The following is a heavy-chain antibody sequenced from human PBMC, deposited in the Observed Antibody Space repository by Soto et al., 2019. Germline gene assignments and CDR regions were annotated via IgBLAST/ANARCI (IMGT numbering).Heavy chain of an antibody. J-gene: IGHJ6*02. CDR2: ISAYNGNT. CDR1: GYTFTSYG. Sequence: SVKVSCKASGYTFTSYGISWVRQAPGQGLEWMGWISAYNGNTNYAQKLQGRVTMTTDTSTSTAYMELRSLRSDDTAVYYCARDDELGEKPRGNYYYYGMDVWGQGTTVTVYS. D-gene: IGHD1-7*01. V-gene: IGHV1-18*04. CDR3: ARDDELGEKPRGNYYYYGMDV.